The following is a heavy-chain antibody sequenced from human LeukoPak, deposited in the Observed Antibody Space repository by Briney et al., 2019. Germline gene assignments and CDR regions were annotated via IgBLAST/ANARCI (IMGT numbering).Heavy chain of an antibody. J-gene: IGHJ5*01. CDR1: GGSISSGDYY. Sequence: SETLSLTCTVSGGSISSGDYYWSWIRQLPGKGLEWTGYIYYSGSTYYNPSLKSRLTMSVDTAKNQFSLRLRSVTAADTAVYYCAKYTTTSRKVGFDPWGQGTLITVSS. CDR3: AKYTTTSRKVGFDP. V-gene: IGHV4-31*03. CDR2: IYYSGST. D-gene: IGHD2-2*01.